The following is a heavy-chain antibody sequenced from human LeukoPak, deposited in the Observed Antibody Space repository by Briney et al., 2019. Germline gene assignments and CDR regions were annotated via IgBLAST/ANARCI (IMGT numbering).Heavy chain of an antibody. CDR2: ISGSGIST. CDR1: GFTFSSYA. CDR3: VKLERTVAGPYNWFDP. V-gene: IGHV3-23*01. Sequence: GGSLRLSCAASGFTFSSYAVSWVRQARGEGLECGSSISGSGISTYCGDSVKGRFTISRDNPKNTLYLQMNSLRVEDTAVYYCVKLERTVAGPYNWFDPWGRGTLVTVSS. D-gene: IGHD6-19*01. J-gene: IGHJ5*02.